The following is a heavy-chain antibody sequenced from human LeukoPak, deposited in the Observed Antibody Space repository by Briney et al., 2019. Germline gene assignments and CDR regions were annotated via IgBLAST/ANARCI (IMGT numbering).Heavy chain of an antibody. D-gene: IGHD3-22*01. J-gene: IGHJ3*02. CDR1: GGSISSVDYY. CDR2: IYSGGMT. CDR3: ASPSKLVISRGGFDI. V-gene: IGHV4-39*02. Sequence: SDTLSLTCTVTGGSISSVDYYWSWLRQPPGKSLWWIASIYSGGMTFYSPSLKSRLTISADTSRNHFSLRLSSVTAADTAVYYCASPSKLVISRGGFDIWGQGTMVTVSA.